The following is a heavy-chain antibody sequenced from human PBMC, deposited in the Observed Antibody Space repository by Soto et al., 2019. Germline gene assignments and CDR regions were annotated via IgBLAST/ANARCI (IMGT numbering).Heavy chain of an antibody. D-gene: IGHD3-22*01. Sequence: SETLSLTCTVSGGSISSYYWSWIRQPPGKGLEWIGYIYYSGSTNYNPSLKSRVTISVDTSKNQFSLKLGSVTAADTAVYYCARRDYYDRHTGMDVWGQGTTVTVSS. J-gene: IGHJ6*02. V-gene: IGHV4-59*01. CDR2: IYYSGST. CDR3: ARRDYYDRHTGMDV. CDR1: GGSISSYY.